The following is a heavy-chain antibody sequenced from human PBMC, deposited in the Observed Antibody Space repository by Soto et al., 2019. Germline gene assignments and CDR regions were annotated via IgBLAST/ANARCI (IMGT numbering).Heavy chain of an antibody. D-gene: IGHD3-10*01. CDR2: ISYDGSKK. CDR3: GKRRMILWFGELSEYYFDY. J-gene: IGHJ4*02. V-gene: IGHV3-30*18. CDR1: GFNFNNYG. Sequence: QVQLVESGGGGVQPGRSLRLSCAASGFNFNNYGMHWVRQAPGKGLEWVATISYDGSKKYYADSVKGRFTISRDNSKNTLYLQMDSLRADDTAVYYCGKRRMILWFGELSEYYFDYWGQGALVTVSS.